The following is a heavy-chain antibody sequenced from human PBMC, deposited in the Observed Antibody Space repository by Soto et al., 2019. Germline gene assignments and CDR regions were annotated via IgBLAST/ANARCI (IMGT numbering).Heavy chain of an antibody. J-gene: IGHJ6*02. V-gene: IGHV1-69*12. D-gene: IGHD5-12*01. CDR3: ASDPIVATIVNYYYGMDV. Sequence: QVQLVQSGAEVKKPESSVKVSCKASGGTFSSYAISWVRQAPGQGLEWMGGIIPIFGTADYAQEFQGSVTITADESTSTAYMELRRLRADDTTVYYCASDPIVATIVNYYYGMDVWGQGTTVTVSS. CDR2: IIPIFGTA. CDR1: GGTFSSYA.